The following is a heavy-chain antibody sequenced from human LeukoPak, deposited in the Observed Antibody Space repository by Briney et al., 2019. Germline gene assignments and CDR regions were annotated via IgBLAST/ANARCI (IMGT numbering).Heavy chain of an antibody. CDR3: ARDGYCTNGVCSSDAFDI. Sequence: GASVKVSCKASGYTFTGYYMHWVRQAPGQGLEWMGIINPSGGSTSYAQKFQGRVTMTRDMSTSTVYMELSSLRSEDTAVYYCARDGYCTNGVCSSDAFDIWGQGTMVTVSS. D-gene: IGHD2-8*01. V-gene: IGHV1-46*01. J-gene: IGHJ3*02. CDR2: INPSGGST. CDR1: GYTFTGYY.